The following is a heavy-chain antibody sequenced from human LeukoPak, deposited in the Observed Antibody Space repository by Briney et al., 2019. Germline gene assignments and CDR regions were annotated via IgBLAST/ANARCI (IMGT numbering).Heavy chain of an antibody. D-gene: IGHD3-3*01. V-gene: IGHV4-30-4*01. CDR3: ARFWSGYYLD. J-gene: IGHJ4*02. CDR1: GGSISSGDYY. CDR2: IYYTGST. Sequence: PSETLSLTCTVSGGSISSGDYYWSWVRQPPGKGLEWIGYIYYTGSTYYNPSLKGRITISVDTSKNQFSLKLSSVTAADTAVYYCARFWSGYYLDWGQGTLVTISS.